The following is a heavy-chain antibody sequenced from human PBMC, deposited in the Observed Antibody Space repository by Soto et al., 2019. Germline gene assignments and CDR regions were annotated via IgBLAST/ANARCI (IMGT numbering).Heavy chain of an antibody. CDR3: ARSTGHDFWSGYSAGFLGTNWFDP. Sequence: PSETLSLTCTVSGGSISSSSHYGGWIRQAPGKGLEQSQSIYYSGSTYYNTTLKRRVTISVDTSKNQFSLTLSSVTAADRAVDYCARSTGHDFWSGYSAGFLGTNWFDPSGQGTLVTVSS. V-gene: IGHV4-39*01. CDR2: IYYSGST. CDR1: GGSISSSSHY. D-gene: IGHD3-3*01. J-gene: IGHJ5*02.